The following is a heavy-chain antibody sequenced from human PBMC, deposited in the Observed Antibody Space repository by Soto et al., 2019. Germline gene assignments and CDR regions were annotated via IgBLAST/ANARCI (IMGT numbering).Heavy chain of an antibody. D-gene: IGHD3-22*01. CDR3: TRVGFDSSGSLGTFDM. CDR2: VYYSGGT. Sequence: SETLSLTCTVSGGSIRSYSWSWTRQPPGKGLEWVGYVYYSGGTNSNPSLKSRVTISADTSKNQVSLKLSSVTAADTAVYYCTRVGFDSSGSLGTFDMWGRGTMVTVSS. CDR1: GGSIRSYS. J-gene: IGHJ3*02. V-gene: IGHV4-59*01.